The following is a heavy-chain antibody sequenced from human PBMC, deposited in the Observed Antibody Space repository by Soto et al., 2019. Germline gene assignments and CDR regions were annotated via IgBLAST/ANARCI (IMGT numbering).Heavy chain of an antibody. D-gene: IGHD2-2*01. J-gene: IGHJ4*02. Sequence: SETLSLTCTVSGGSISSGGYYWSWIRQHPGKGLEWIGYIYYSGSTYYNPSLKSRVTISVDTSKNQFSLKLSSVTAADTAVYYCATASGYCSSTSCYVGSDFDYWGQGTQVTAPQ. CDR3: ATASGYCSSTSCYVGSDFDY. V-gene: IGHV4-31*03. CDR1: GGSISSGGYY. CDR2: IYYSGST.